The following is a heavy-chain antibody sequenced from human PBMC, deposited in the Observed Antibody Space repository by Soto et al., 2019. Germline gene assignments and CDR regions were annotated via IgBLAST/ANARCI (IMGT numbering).Heavy chain of an antibody. D-gene: IGHD6-6*01. CDR2: INPNSGGT. J-gene: IGHJ4*02. V-gene: IGHV1-2*02. CDR1: GYTFTGYY. CDR3: ARTYSSSSLVDY. Sequence: ASVKFSCKASGYTFTGYYMHWVRQAPGQGLEWMGWINPNSGGTNYAQKFQGRVTMTRDTSISTAYMELSRLRSDDTAVYYCARTYSSSSLVDYWGQGTLVTVS.